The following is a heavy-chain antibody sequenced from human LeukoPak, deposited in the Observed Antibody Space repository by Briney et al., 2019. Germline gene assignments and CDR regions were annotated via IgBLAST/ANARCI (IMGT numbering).Heavy chain of an antibody. V-gene: IGHV4-34*01. CDR2: INHSGST. J-gene: IGHJ4*02. Sequence: SETLSLTSAVYGGSFSGYYWSWIRQPPGKGLEWIGEINHSGSTNYNPSLKSRVTISVDTSKNQFSLKLSSVTAADTAVYYCARGLRYSSSWWGQGTLVTVSS. CDR3: ARGLRYSSSW. CDR1: GGSFSGYY. D-gene: IGHD6-13*01.